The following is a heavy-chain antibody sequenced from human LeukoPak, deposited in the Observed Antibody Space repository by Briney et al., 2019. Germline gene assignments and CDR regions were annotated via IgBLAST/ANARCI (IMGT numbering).Heavy chain of an antibody. Sequence: SETLSLTCTVSGGSISSSSYYWGWIRQPPGKGLEWIGSIYYSGSTYYNPSLKSRVTISVDTSKNQFSLKLSSVTAADTAVYYCARRGYDIHYAMDVWGQGTTVTVSS. J-gene: IGHJ6*02. CDR2: IYYSGST. D-gene: IGHD3-9*01. CDR1: GGSISSSSYY. CDR3: ARRGYDIHYAMDV. V-gene: IGHV4-39*07.